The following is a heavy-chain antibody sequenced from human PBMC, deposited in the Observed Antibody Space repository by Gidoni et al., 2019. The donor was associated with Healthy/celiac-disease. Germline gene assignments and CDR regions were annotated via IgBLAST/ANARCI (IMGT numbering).Heavy chain of an antibody. D-gene: IGHD3-16*01. V-gene: IGHV3-23*01. CDR1: GFTFSSYA. CDR2: ISGSGGST. J-gene: IGHJ4*02. Sequence: EVQLLESGGGLVQPGGYLRLPCEASGFTFSSYAMSWVRQAPGKGLEWVSAISGSGGSTYYADSVKGRFTISRDNSKNTLYLQMNSLRAEDTAVYYCATVRLASNYWGQGTLVTVSS. CDR3: ATVRLASNY.